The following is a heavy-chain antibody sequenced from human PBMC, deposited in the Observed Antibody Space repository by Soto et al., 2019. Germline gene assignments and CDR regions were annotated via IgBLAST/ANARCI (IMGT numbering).Heavy chain of an antibody. CDR2: IYYSGST. CDR1: GGSISSYY. Sequence: SETLSLICTVSGGSISSYYWSWIRQPPGKGLEWIGYIYYSGSTNYNPSLKSRVTISVDTSKNQFSLKLSSVTAADTAVYYCARGGRSYDFWSGYLNNWLDPWGQGTLVT. CDR3: ARGGRSYDFWSGYLNNWLDP. V-gene: IGHV4-59*01. D-gene: IGHD3-3*01. J-gene: IGHJ5*02.